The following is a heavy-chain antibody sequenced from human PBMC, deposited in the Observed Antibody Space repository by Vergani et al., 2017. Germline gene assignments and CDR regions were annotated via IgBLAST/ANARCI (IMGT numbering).Heavy chain of an antibody. Sequence: QVQLVQSGAEVKKPGASVKVSCKASGYTFTSYGMSWVRQAPGQGPEWMGWISAYNGNTNYAQNLQGRVTLTTDTCTSTAYMELRGLRSDDTDVYYCARGGYCSGGSCRYGAVDIWGQGTMVTVSS. CDR3: ARGGYCSGGSCRYGAVDI. CDR2: ISAYNGNT. D-gene: IGHD2-15*01. CDR1: GYTFTSYG. V-gene: IGHV1-18*04. J-gene: IGHJ3*02.